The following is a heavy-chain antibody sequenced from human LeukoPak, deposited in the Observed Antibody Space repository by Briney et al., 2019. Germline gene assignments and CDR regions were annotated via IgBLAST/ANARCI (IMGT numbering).Heavy chain of an antibody. CDR3: ARGRMAGTNVFDS. J-gene: IGHJ4*02. CDR2: IIPIFGTA. D-gene: IGHD6-19*01. V-gene: IGHV1-69*13. Sequence: GASVKVSCKASGDTFSSYAISWVRQAPGQGLEWMGGIIPIFGTANYAQKFQGRVTITADESTSTAYMELSSLRSEDTAVYYCARGRMAGTNVFDSWGQGTLVTVSS. CDR1: GDTFSSYA.